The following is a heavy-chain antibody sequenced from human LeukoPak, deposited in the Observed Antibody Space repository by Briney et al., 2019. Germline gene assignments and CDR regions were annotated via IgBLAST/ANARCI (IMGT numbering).Heavy chain of an antibody. CDR1: GFTFCSVW. J-gene: IGHJ4*02. Sequence: PGGSLRLSCTASGFTFCSVWMAWVRQAPGKGLEWVGRIKSRTDGETTDYAAPVKGRFSISRDDSENTLYLQMNSLKNEDTAVYFCTTVHGAGPVNFDYWGQGSLVTVSS. CDR2: IKSRTDGETT. CDR3: TTVHGAGPVNFDY. V-gene: IGHV3-15*01. D-gene: IGHD3-16*01.